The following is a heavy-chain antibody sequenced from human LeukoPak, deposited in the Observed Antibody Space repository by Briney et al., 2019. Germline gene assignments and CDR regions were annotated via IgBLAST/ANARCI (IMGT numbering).Heavy chain of an antibody. CDR1: GASTTTTTHY. Sequence: SETLSLTCTVSGASTTTTTHYWIWLRQHPGKGPEWIAYIYYDAGAYYNPSLASRVTISLDSSANPFSLRLSPVTAADTAVYCRARGRRELKYGPDYWGQGTMATV. J-gene: IGHJ4*02. CDR3: ARGRRELKYGPDY. CDR2: IYYDAGA. V-gene: IGHV4-31*08. D-gene: IGHD3-10*01.